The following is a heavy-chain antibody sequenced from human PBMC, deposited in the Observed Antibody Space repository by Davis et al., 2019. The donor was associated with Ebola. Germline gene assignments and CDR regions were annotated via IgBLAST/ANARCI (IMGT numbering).Heavy chain of an antibody. D-gene: IGHD5-24*01. CDR2: ISFDGTNK. CDR3: ASRVDGYNSFYYGMDV. V-gene: IGHV3-30-3*01. Sequence: GGSLRLSCAGSGFSFSRFAIHWVRQPPGKGLEWVSVISFDGTNKYYPDSVKGRFSIARDNSKNTVYLQMNSLRREDTAVYYCASRVDGYNSFYYGMDVWGNGTTVTVSS. J-gene: IGHJ6*04. CDR1: GFSFSRFA.